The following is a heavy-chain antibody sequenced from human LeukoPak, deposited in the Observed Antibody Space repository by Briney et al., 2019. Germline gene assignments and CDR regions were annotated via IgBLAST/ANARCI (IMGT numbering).Heavy chain of an antibody. CDR3: ARDQRVLRFLEWLPHP. D-gene: IGHD3-3*01. CDR1: GYTFTCYY. CDR2: INPNSGGT. Sequence: GASVKVSCKASGYTFTCYYMHWVRQAPGQGLEWMGWINPNSGGTNYAQKFQGRVTMTRDTSISTAYMELSRLRSDDTAVYYCARDQRVLRFLEWLPHPWGQGTLVTVSS. J-gene: IGHJ5*02. V-gene: IGHV1-2*02.